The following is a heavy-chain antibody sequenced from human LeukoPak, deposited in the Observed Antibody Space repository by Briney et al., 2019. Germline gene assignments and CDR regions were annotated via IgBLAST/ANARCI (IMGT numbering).Heavy chain of an antibody. CDR3: ARDKETAAGTWDY. J-gene: IGHJ4*02. Sequence: GGSLRLSCAASGFTVSSNYMSWVRQAPGKGLEWVSVIYSGGSTYYADSVKGRFTISRDNSKNTLYLQMNSLRAEDTAVYYCARDKETAAGTWDYCGQGTLVTVSS. CDR1: GFTVSSNY. CDR2: IYSGGST. V-gene: IGHV3-53*01. D-gene: IGHD6-13*01.